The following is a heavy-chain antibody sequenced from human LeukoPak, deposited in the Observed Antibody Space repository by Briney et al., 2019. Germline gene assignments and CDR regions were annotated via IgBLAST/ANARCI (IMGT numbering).Heavy chain of an antibody. CDR3: ARDHCSPGTCLGGH. J-gene: IGHJ4*02. Sequence: GSAVNVSFKGSGDTFIPYTFSGVGQAPGQGLEWVGRIIPSLDVANYAHKFQGRVTFSVDRDTATTYMEVTSLRSEDTAIYYCARDHCSPGTCLGGHWGQGTLVTASS. CDR1: GDTFIPYT. CDR2: IIPSLDVA. D-gene: IGHD2-15*01. V-gene: IGHV1-69*04.